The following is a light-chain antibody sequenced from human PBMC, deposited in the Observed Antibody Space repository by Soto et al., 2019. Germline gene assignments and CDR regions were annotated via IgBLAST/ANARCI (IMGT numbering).Light chain of an antibody. CDR1: QSVSSY. CDR2: DAS. J-gene: IGKJ3*01. CDR3: QQRSNWPLT. V-gene: IGKV3-11*01. Sequence: EIVLTQSPATLSLSPGERATLSCRASQSVSSYLAWYQQKPGQAPRLLIYDASNRATGIPARFSGSGSGTDFTLTSSSLEPEDFAVYYWQQRSNWPLTFGPGTKVDIK.